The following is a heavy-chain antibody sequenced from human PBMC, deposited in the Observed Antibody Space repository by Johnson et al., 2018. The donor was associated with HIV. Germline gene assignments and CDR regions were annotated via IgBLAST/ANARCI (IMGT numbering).Heavy chain of an antibody. J-gene: IGHJ3*02. Sequence: VQLVESGGGLVQPGRSLRLSCTASGFTFGDYAMSWVRQAPGKGLEWVGFIRSKAYGGTTEYAASVKGRFTISRDDSKSIAYLQMNSLKTEDTAVYYCTSDTKQWLVLLAFDIWGQGTMVTVSS. CDR3: TSDTKQWLVLLAFDI. CDR2: IRSKAYGGTT. D-gene: IGHD6-19*01. V-gene: IGHV3-49*04. CDR1: GFTFGDYA.